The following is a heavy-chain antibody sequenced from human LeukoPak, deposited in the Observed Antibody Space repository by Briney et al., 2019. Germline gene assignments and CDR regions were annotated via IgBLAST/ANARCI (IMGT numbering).Heavy chain of an antibody. CDR3: ASHYDLDF. J-gene: IGHJ4*02. D-gene: IGHD3-22*01. CDR1: GFNCNSYS. Sequence: PGGALRLSCAASGFNCNSYSLNWVRHALGEGLVWVSSISSSSSYINYTDSVNDRFTISRDNAKNSLYLQMNSLRAEDTAVYYCASHYDLDFWGQGTLVTVSS. V-gene: IGHV3-21*01. CDR2: ISSSSSYI.